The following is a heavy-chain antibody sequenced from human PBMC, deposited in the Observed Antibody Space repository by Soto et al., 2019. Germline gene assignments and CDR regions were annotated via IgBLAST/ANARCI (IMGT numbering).Heavy chain of an antibody. V-gene: IGHV1-69*12. CDR3: ARRILELSPFDY. D-gene: IGHD1-7*01. J-gene: IGHJ4*02. CDR1: GGTFSSYA. Sequence: QVQLVQSGAEVKKPGSSVKVSCKASGGTFSSYAISWVRQAPGQGLEWMGGISPSCGTANYAQKFQGRVTITADESTSAAYMELSGLSSADAAVYYCARRILELSPFDYWGQGTLVTVSS. CDR2: ISPSCGTA.